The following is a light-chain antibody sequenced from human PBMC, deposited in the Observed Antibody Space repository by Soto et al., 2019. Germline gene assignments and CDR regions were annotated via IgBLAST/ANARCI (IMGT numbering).Light chain of an antibody. CDR1: SGHSSYI. CDR3: ETWDSNTVV. V-gene: IGLV4-60*03. J-gene: IGLJ2*01. Sequence: QPVLTQSSSASASLGSSVKLTCTLSSGHSSYIIAWHQQQPGKAPRYLMKLEGSGSYNKGSGVPDRFSGYSSGADRYLTISNLQSADEADYYCETWDSNTVVFGGGTKLTVL. CDR2: LEGSGSY.